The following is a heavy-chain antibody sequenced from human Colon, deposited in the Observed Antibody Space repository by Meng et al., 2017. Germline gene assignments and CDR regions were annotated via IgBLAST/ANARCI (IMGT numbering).Heavy chain of an antibody. V-gene: IGHV4-61*08. CDR1: APSVRRPDPT. CDR3: AXGXYRSGWYHAFDI. Sequence: PSEAPPPLRAASAPSVRRPDPTWVWVRQPPGKDLDRIVYARIDYANTNYNPSLKSRVNVSLDTSKNQFSLNVRSVTAADTAXYYCAXGXYRSGWYHAFDIWGQGTVVTVSS. CDR2: ARIDYANT. D-gene: IGHD6-19*01. J-gene: IGHJ3*02.